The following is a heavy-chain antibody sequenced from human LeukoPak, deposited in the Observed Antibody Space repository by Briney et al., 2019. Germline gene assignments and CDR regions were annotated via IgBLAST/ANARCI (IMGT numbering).Heavy chain of an antibody. CDR2: INAYKYNT. Sequence: GSVKVSCKASVYTFTSYGISWVRQAPGQGLEWMGWINAYKYNTNYAQKLQGRVTMTTDTSTSTAYMELRSLRSDDTAVYYCARRDFDYWGQGTLATVSS. CDR3: ARRDFDY. V-gene: IGHV1-18*01. J-gene: IGHJ4*02. CDR1: VYTFTSYG.